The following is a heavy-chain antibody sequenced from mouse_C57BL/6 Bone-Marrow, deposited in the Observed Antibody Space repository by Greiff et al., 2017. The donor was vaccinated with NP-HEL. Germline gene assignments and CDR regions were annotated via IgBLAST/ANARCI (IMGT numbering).Heavy chain of an antibody. Sequence: EVQLVESEGGLVQPGSSMKLSCTASGFTFSDYYMAWVRQVPEKGLEWVANINYDGSSTYYLDSLKSRFIISRDNAKNILYLQMSSLKSEDTATYYCARGSGFPAWFAYWGQGTLVTVSA. J-gene: IGHJ3*01. CDR2: INYDGSST. CDR3: ARGSGFPAWFAY. D-gene: IGHD4-1*01. CDR1: GFTFSDYY. V-gene: IGHV5-16*01.